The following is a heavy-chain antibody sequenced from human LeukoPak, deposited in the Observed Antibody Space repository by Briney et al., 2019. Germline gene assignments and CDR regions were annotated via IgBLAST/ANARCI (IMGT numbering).Heavy chain of an antibody. V-gene: IGHV4-59*01. CDR1: GGSISSYY. CDR2: IYYSGST. CDR3: ARVGAAAAGGNWFDP. Sequence: SETLSLTCTVSGGSISSYYWSWIRQPPGKGLEWIGYIYYSGSTNYNPSLKSRVTISVDTSKNQFSLKLSAVTAADTAVYYCARVGAAAAGGNWFDPWGQGTLVTVSS. D-gene: IGHD6-13*01. J-gene: IGHJ5*02.